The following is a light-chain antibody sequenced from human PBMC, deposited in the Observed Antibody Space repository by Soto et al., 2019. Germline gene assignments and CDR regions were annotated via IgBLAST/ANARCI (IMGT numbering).Light chain of an antibody. CDR3: QQYDTLPIT. CDR2: EAS. V-gene: IGKV1-33*01. J-gene: IGKJ5*01. CDR1: QDISNY. Sequence: DIQMTQSPSSLSASVGDRVTITCQASQDISNYLNWYQQKAGKAPKLLVYEASNVETGGPTSFRAIRCATDLTFTISSLPPEDIATYYCQQYDTLPITFGQGTRLDIK.